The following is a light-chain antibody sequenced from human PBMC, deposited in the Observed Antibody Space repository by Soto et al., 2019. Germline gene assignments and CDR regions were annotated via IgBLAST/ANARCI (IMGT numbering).Light chain of an antibody. V-gene: IGLV1-44*01. CDR1: SSNIGSNT. J-gene: IGLJ3*02. CDR2: SNN. Sequence: QSVLTQPPSASGTPGQRVTIYCSGSSSNIGSNTVNWYQQLPGTAPKLLIYSNNQRPSGVPDRFSGSKSGTSASLAISGLQSEDEADYYCAAWDDSLNGLWVCGGGTKLTVL. CDR3: AAWDDSLNGLWV.